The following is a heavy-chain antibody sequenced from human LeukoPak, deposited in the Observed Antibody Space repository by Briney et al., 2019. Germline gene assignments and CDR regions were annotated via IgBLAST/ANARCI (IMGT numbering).Heavy chain of an antibody. CDR1: GFTFSSYA. Sequence: GGSLRLSCAASGFTFSSYAMSWVRQAPGKGLEWVSAISGSGGSTYYADSVEGRFTISRDNSKNTLYLQMNSLRAEDTAVYYCAKHYSSGWYFDYWGQGTLVTVSS. D-gene: IGHD6-19*01. CDR3: AKHYSSGWYFDY. J-gene: IGHJ4*02. V-gene: IGHV3-23*01. CDR2: ISGSGGST.